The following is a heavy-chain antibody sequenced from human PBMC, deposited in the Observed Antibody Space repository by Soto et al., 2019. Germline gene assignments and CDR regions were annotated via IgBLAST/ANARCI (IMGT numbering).Heavy chain of an antibody. D-gene: IGHD6-6*01. V-gene: IGHV1-46*03. CDR3: ARDQKRLNSSSSFYYYYYYMDV. CDR2: INPSGGST. Sequence: ASVKVSCKASGYTFTSYYMHWVRQAPGQGLEWMGIINPSGGSTSYAQKFQGRVTMTRETSTSTVYMELSSLRSEDTAVYYCARDQKRLNSSSSFYYYYYYMDVWGKGTTVTVSS. J-gene: IGHJ6*03. CDR1: GYTFTSYY.